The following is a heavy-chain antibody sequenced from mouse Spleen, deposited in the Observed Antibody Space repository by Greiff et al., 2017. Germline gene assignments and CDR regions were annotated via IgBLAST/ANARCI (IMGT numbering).Heavy chain of an antibody. CDR1: GYTFTGYW. Sequence: QVQLQQSGAELMKPGASVKLSCKATGYTFTGYWIEWVKQRPGHGLEWIGEILPGSGSTNYNEKFKGKATFTADTSSNTAYMQLSSLTTEDSAIYYCARDPRDYYGSSYYWYFDVWGAGTTVTVSS. D-gene: IGHD1-1*01. V-gene: IGHV1-9*01. CDR2: ILPGSGST. CDR3: ARDPRDYYGSSYYWYFDV. J-gene: IGHJ1*01.